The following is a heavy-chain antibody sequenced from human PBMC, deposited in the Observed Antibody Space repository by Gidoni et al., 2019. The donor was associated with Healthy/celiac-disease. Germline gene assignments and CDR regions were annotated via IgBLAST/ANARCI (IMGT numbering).Heavy chain of an antibody. D-gene: IGHD3-10*01. CDR2: ISAYNGNT. V-gene: IGHV1-18*01. CDR3: ARVSAVLWFGELLNGGLFDY. CDR1: GYTFTSSD. J-gene: IGHJ4*02. Sequence: QVHLVQSGAEVKKPGASVKVSCKASGYTFTSSDISWVRQAPGHGLDWTGWISAYNGNTNYAQKLQGRVTMTTDTATSTAYMELRSLRSDDTAVYYCARVSAVLWFGELLNGGLFDYWGQGTLVTVSS.